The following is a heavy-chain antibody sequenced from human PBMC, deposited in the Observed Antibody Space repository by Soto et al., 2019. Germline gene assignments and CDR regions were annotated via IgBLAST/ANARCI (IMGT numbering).Heavy chain of an antibody. CDR3: AKIANYDFWSGYQNY. CDR2: ISSSSSYI. J-gene: IGHJ4*02. Sequence: EVQLVESGGGLVKPGGSLRLSCAASGFTFSSYSMNWVRQAPGKGLEWVSSISSSSSYIYYADSVKGRFTISRDNAKNSLYLQMNSLRAEDTAVYYCAKIANYDFWSGYQNYWGQGTLVTVSS. D-gene: IGHD3-3*01. CDR1: GFTFSSYS. V-gene: IGHV3-21*04.